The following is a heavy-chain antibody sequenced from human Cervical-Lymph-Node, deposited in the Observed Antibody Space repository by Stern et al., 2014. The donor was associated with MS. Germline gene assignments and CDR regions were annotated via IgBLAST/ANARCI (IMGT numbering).Heavy chain of an antibody. Sequence: EVQLEEYGGGVVKPGGSLRLSCAASGFTVSSYSMNWVRKAPGKGVEWVSSISTSGIYKYYADSVKGRFTISRDNAKNSLYLQMSSLRAEDTAVYYCTRAPGITAIGSHFDYWGQGILVTVSS. D-gene: IGHD2-21*02. V-gene: IGHV3-21*01. J-gene: IGHJ4*02. CDR1: GFTVSSYS. CDR3: TRAPGITAIGSHFDY. CDR2: ISTSGIYK.